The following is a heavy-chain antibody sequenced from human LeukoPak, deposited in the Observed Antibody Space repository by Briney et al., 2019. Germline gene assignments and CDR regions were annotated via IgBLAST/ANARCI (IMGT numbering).Heavy chain of an antibody. Sequence: GGSLRLSCAASGFTFSNHWMHWVRQVPGKGLVWVSRSDGGGSSTSYSDSVKGRFSISRDNAKSTLYLQMNGLRAEDTAIYYCAKGSAQWELYDYWGQGTLVTVSS. D-gene: IGHD4-23*01. V-gene: IGHV3-74*01. CDR3: AKGSAQWELYDY. J-gene: IGHJ4*02. CDR2: SDGGGSST. CDR1: GFTFSNHW.